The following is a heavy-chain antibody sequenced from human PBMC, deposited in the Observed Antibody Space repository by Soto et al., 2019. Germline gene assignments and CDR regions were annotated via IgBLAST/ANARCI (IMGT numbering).Heavy chain of an antibody. V-gene: IGHV1-18*01. CDR1: GYTFTSYG. CDR2: ISAYNGNT. Sequence: GASVKVSCKASGYTFTSYGISWVRQAPGQGLEWMGWISAYNGNTNYAQKLQGRVTMTTDTSTSTAYMELRSLRSDDTAVYYCARSPGTQLHVVVAATFFWWFDPWGQGTLVTVSS. D-gene: IGHD2-15*01. CDR3: ARSPGTQLHVVVAATFFWWFDP. J-gene: IGHJ5*02.